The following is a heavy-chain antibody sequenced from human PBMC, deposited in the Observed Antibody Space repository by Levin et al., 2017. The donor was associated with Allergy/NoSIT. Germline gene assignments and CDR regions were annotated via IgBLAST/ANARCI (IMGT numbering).Heavy chain of an antibody. CDR3: SRGPTAVSGPDF. D-gene: IGHD5-18*01. CDR1: GFTLGDYT. Sequence: PGESLKISCSASGFTLGDYTMTWFRQAPGKGLEWVSFIRDKAYGEATEYDASVKGRFTISRDDSKSIVYLQMNRLKIEDTAVYYCSRGPTAVSGPDFWGQGTLVTVSS. CDR2: IRDKAYGEAT. V-gene: IGHV3-49*03. J-gene: IGHJ4*02.